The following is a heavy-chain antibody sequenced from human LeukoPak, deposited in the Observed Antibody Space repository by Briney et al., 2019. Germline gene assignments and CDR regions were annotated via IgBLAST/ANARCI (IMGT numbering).Heavy chain of an antibody. CDR1: GGSISSYY. CDR2: IYTSGST. J-gene: IGHJ6*03. D-gene: IGHD3-3*01. CDR3: ARLGWSGPGQPPGYYYYMDV. V-gene: IGHV4-4*07. Sequence: SETLSLTCTVSGGSISSYYWSWIRQPAGKGLEWIGRIYTSGSTNYNPSLKSRVTMSVDTSKNQFSLKLSSVTAADTAVYYCARLGWSGPGQPPGYYYYMDVWGKGTTVTVSS.